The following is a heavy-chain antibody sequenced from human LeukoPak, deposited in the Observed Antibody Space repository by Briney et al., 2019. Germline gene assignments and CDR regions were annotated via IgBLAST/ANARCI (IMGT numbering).Heavy chain of an antibody. V-gene: IGHV4-34*01. D-gene: IGHD3-22*01. CDR3: ARPGHYYDSSGYYPFDY. CDR1: GGSFSGYY. J-gene: IGHJ4*02. CDR2: INHSGST. Sequence: SETLSLTCAVYGGSFSGYYWSWIRQPPGKGLEWIGEINHSGSTNYNPSLKSRVTISVDTSKNQFSLKLSSVTAADTAVYYCARPGHYYDSSGYYPFDYWGQGTLVTVSS.